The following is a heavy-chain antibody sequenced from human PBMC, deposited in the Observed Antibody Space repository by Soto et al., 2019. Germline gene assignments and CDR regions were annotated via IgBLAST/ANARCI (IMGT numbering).Heavy chain of an antibody. V-gene: IGHV3-33*01. CDR3: ARVFGILTGYYRGGGLDY. J-gene: IGHJ4*02. D-gene: IGHD3-9*01. CDR2: IWYDGSNK. CDR1: GFTFSSYG. Sequence: ESGGGVVQPGRSLRLSCAASGFTFSSYGMHWVRQAPGKGLERVAVIWYDGSNKYYADSVKGRFTISRDNSKNTLYLQMNSRRAEDTAVYYCARVFGILTGYYRGGGLDYWGQGTLVTVSS.